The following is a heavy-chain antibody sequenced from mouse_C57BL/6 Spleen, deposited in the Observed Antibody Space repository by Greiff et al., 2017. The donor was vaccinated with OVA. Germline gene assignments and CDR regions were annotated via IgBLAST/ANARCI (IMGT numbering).Heavy chain of an antibody. V-gene: IGHV1-82*01. CDR1: GYAFSSSW. Sequence: QVQLKESGPELVKPGASVKISCKASGYAFSSSWMNWVKQRPGKGLEWIGRIYPGDGDTNYNGKFKGKATLTADKSSSTAYMQLSSLTSEDSAVYFCAREDYYGSSYYFDYWGKGTTLTVSS. J-gene: IGHJ2*01. D-gene: IGHD1-1*01. CDR2: IYPGDGDT. CDR3: AREDYYGSSYYFDY.